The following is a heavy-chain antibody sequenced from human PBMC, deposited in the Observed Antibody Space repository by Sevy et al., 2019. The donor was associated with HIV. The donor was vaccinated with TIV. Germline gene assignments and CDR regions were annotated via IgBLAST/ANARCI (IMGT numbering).Heavy chain of an antibody. D-gene: IGHD5-12*01. CDR2: IWHDGNNE. J-gene: IGHJ4*02. CDR3: ASEAGYDVNSRPCDS. V-gene: IGHV3-33*08. Sequence: GGSLRLSCVASGFTFSNYVMHWVRQAPGKGLEWVAVIWHDGNNEFYVDSVKGRFTISKDNSKNTLFLHMNSLRTEDTAVYYCASEAGYDVNSRPCDSWGQGTLVTVSS. CDR1: GFTFSNYV.